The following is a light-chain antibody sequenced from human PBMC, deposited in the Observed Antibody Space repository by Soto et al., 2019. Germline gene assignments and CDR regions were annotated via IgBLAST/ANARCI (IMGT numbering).Light chain of an antibody. V-gene: IGKV3-11*01. CDR3: QQRSSWPLLT. J-gene: IGKJ4*01. CDR1: QSVSNY. CDR2: DAS. Sequence: EIVLTQSPATLSLSPGERATLSCRASQSVSNYLAWFQQKPGQAPRLLIYDASNRATGIPARFSGSGSGTDFTLPISSIEPEDFAVDYCQQRSSWPLLTFGGGTKVEI.